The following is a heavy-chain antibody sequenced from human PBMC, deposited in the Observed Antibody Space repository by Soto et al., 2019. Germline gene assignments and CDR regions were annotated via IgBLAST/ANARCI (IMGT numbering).Heavy chain of an antibody. CDR2: IRSKAYGGTP. CDR1: GFTFGDYV. CDR3: TREDYGANSGGFDY. Sequence: PGGSLRLSCAAPGFTFGDYVMNWVRQAPGKGLEWVGFIRSKAYGGTPQYATSVKGRFTISSDDSKGIAYLQMNSLKTEDTAVYYCTREDYGANSGGFDYWGQGTLVTVSS. D-gene: IGHD4-17*01. V-gene: IGHV3-49*04. J-gene: IGHJ4*02.